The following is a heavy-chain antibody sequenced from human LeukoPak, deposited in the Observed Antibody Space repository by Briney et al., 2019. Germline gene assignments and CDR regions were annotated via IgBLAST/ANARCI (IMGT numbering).Heavy chain of an antibody. CDR3: ARDGSLNTNFDY. Sequence: GGSLRLSCAASGVTFRNYCMGWVLQAPGKGLEWVSDTKPDGSAEYYADSVRGRFTTSRDNANNFLYQQMNRLRAEDTAVYYCARDGSLNTNFDYWGQGTLVTVSS. J-gene: IGHJ4*02. D-gene: IGHD2-15*01. CDR1: GVTFRNYC. CDR2: TKPDGSAE. V-gene: IGHV3-7*01.